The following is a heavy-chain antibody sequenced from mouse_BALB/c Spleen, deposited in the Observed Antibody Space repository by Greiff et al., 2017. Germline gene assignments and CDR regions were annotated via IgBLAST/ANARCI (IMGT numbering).Heavy chain of an antibody. D-gene: IGHD2-1*01. Sequence: VQLQQSGPELVKPGASVKISCKASGYAFSSSWMNWVEQRPGQGLEWIGRIYPGDGDTNYNGKFKGKATLTADKSSSTAYMQLSSLTSVDSAVYFCARGGNHPPWFAYWGQGTLVTVSA. CDR1: GYAFSSSW. V-gene: IGHV1-82*01. J-gene: IGHJ3*01. CDR3: ARGGNHPPWFAY. CDR2: IYPGDGDT.